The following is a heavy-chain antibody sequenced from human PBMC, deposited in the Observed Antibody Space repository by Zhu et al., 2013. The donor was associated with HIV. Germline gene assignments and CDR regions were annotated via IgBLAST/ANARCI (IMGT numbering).Heavy chain of an antibody. Sequence: QVQLVQSGAEVKKPGASVKVSCKASGYTFTGYYMHWVRQAPGQGLEWMGWINPNSGGTNYAQKFQGRVTMTRDTSISTAYMELSRLRSDDTAVYYCARNMEWLLSIPSSYYYYGMDVWGQGTTVTVSS. V-gene: IGHV1-2*02. J-gene: IGHJ6*02. CDR3: ARNMEWLLSIPSSYYYYGMDV. CDR2: INPNSGGT. D-gene: IGHD3-3*01. CDR1: GYTFTGYY.